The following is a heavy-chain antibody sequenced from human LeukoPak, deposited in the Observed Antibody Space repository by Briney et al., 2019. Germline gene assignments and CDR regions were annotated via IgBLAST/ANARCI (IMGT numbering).Heavy chain of an antibody. CDR2: IISTSSTI. J-gene: IGHJ3*02. CDR3: TTAMVTLGAFDI. D-gene: IGHD5-18*01. Sequence: PGGSLRLSCAASGFTFSSYSMNWVRQAPGKGLEWVSYIISTSSTIYYADSVKGRFTISRDNAKNSLYLQMNSLRAEDTAVYFCTTAMVTLGAFDIWGQGTMVTASS. V-gene: IGHV3-48*04. CDR1: GFTFSSYS.